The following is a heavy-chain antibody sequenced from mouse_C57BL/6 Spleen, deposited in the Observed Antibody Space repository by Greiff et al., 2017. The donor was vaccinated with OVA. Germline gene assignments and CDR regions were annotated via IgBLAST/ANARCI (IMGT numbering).Heavy chain of an antibody. V-gene: IGHV1-82*01. CDR1: GYAFSSSW. CDR2: IYPGDGDT. Sequence: QVQLQQSGPELVKPGASVKISCKASGYAFSSSWMNWVKQRPGKGLEWIGRIYPGDGDTNYNGKFKGKATLTADKSSSTAYMQLSSLTSEDSAVYFCARRVYDLMDYWGQGTSVTVSS. J-gene: IGHJ4*01. D-gene: IGHD2-14*01. CDR3: ARRVYDLMDY.